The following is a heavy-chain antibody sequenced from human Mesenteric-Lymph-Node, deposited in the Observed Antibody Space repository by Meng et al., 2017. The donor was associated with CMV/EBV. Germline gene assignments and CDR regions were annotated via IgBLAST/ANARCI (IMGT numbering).Heavy chain of an antibody. CDR1: GGSISSVSYY. D-gene: IGHD3-10*01. CDR2: IYYTGST. Sequence: SETLSLTCTVSGGSISSVSYYWGWIRQPPGKGLECIGSIYYTGSTYYNPSLKSRVTISVDTSKNQFSLKLSSVTAADTAVYYCARGGVGYYYGSGSESRLGYWGQGTLVTVSS. CDR3: ARGGVGYYYGSGSESRLGY. J-gene: IGHJ4*02. V-gene: IGHV4-39*07.